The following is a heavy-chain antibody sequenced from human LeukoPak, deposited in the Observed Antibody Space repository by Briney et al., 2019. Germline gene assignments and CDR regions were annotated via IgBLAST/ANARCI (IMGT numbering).Heavy chain of an antibody. J-gene: IGHJ4*02. V-gene: IGHV3-33*01. CDR2: IWYDGSRR. CDR3: ATDGKVGSGKFFFDS. Sequence: GRSLTLSCAASGFTFSSYGFHWVRQSPGKGLEWVAVIWYDGSRRYYADSVKGRFTISRDDSKKTLYLQMNSLRAEDTAMYYCATDGKVGSGKFFFDSWGQGTLVTVSS. CDR1: GFTFSSYG. D-gene: IGHD6-19*01.